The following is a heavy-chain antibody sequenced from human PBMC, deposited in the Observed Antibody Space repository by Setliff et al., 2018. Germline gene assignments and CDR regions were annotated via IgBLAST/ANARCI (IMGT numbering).Heavy chain of an antibody. J-gene: IGHJ5*02. CDR2: ISGDSVSI. CDR3: ARRSTSGCSGGGCYAGLKS. Sequence: LRLSCAASGFTFSTYSMSWARQAPGKGLEWVSAISGDSVSIYYADSVRGRFTISRDNAKNTLYLQMNSLRAEDTALYYCARRSTSGCSGGGCYAGLKSWGQGTPVTVSS. CDR1: GFTFSTYS. V-gene: IGHV3-23*01. D-gene: IGHD2-15*01.